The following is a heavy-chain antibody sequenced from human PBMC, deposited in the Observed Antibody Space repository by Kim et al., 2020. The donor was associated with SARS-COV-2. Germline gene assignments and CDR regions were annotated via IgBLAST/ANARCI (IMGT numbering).Heavy chain of an antibody. J-gene: IGHJ2*01. CDR3: ARGPPYYGSGHYYSPPNFDP. CDR1: GYTFTTYD. D-gene: IGHD3-10*01. Sequence: ASVKVSCKASGYTFTTYDIIWVRQAPGQGLEWMGWMNPDSGRTGYAHEFQGRVTMTANASLGTAHMELSSLKYDDTAVYYCARGPPYYGSGHYYSPPNFDPWGRGTLVPVSA. CDR2: MNPDSGRT. V-gene: IGHV1-8*01.